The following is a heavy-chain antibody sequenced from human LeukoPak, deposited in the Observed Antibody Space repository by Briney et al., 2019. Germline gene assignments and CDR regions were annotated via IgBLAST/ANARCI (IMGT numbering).Heavy chain of an antibody. J-gene: IGHJ4*02. V-gene: IGHV4-59*12. CDR2: VHYSGST. CDR3: ASKTTGTAGTFDY. D-gene: IGHD1-1*01. Sequence: SETLSLTCTVSGSMYNYYWSWIRQPPGKGLEWIGYVHYSGSTNYNPSLKSRVTMSLDTSESQFSLKLSSVTAADTAVYYCASKTTGTAGTFDYWGQGTLVTVSS. CDR1: GSMYNYY.